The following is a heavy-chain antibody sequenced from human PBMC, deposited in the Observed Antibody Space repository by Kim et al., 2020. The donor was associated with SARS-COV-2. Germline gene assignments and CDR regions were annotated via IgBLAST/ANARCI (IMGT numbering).Heavy chain of an antibody. V-gene: IGHV1-24*01. CDR3: GTVGYSSSWPYYYGMDV. CDR2: FDPEDGET. Sequence: ASVKVSCKVSGYTLTELSMHWVRQAPGKGLEWMGGFDPEDGETIYAQKFQGRVTMTEVTSTATAYMELSSLRSEDTAVYYCGTVGYSSSWPYYYGMDVWGQGTTVTISS. CDR1: GYTLTELS. D-gene: IGHD6-13*01. J-gene: IGHJ6*02.